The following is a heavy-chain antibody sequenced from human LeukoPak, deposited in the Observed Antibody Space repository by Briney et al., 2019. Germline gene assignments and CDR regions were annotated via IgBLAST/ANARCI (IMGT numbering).Heavy chain of an antibody. Sequence: GRSLRLSCAASGFTFSSYSMNWVRQAPGKGLEWVSSISSSSSYIYYADSVKGRFTISRDNAKNSLYLQMNSLRAEDTAVYYCARIGYCSGGSCSEHLDYWGQGTLVTVSS. CDR3: ARIGYCSGGSCSEHLDY. V-gene: IGHV3-21*01. D-gene: IGHD2-15*01. CDR1: GFTFSSYS. J-gene: IGHJ4*02. CDR2: ISSSSSYI.